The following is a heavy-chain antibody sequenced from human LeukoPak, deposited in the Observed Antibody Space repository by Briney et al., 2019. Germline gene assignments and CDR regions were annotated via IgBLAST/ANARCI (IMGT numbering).Heavy chain of an antibody. CDR1: GGSISSYY. J-gene: IGHJ6*02. D-gene: IGHD3-9*01. V-gene: IGHV4-59*01. CDR2: IYYSGST. Sequence: SETLSLTCTVSGGSISSYYWSWIRQPPGKGLEWIRYIYYSGSTNYNPSLKSRVTISVDTSKNQFSLKLSSVTAADTAVYYCARVDTYYDILTGFYYYYGMDVWGQGTTVTVSS. CDR3: ARVDTYYDILTGFYYYYGMDV.